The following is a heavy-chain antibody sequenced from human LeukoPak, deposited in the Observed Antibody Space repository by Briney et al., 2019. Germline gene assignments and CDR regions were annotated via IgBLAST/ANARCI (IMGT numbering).Heavy chain of an antibody. J-gene: IGHJ4*02. D-gene: IGHD7-27*01. CDR2: IIPIFGTA. V-gene: IGHV1-69*01. CDR3: ARAPRSWGFDY. Sequence: ASVKVSCKASGGTFSSYAISWVRQAPGQGLEWMGGIIPIFGTANYAQKFQGRVTITADESTSTAYMELTDLRSEDTAVYYCARAPRSWGFDYWGQGTLVTVSS. CDR1: GGTFSSYA.